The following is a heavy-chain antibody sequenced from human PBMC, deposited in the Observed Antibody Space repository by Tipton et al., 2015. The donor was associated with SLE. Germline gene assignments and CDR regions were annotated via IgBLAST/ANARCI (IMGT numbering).Heavy chain of an antibody. CDR2: ISYTGGT. Sequence: TLSLTCSVSGASITSGGFHWGWVPPLPGEGLGCIGFISYTGGTYYDPSLESRVTMSVDTSKNQFSLKRTSVTAADTVIYYCARRSPRADYDNWFDPWGQGTLVTVSS. D-gene: IGHD4-17*01. J-gene: IGHJ5*02. CDR3: ARRSPRADYDNWFDP. CDR1: GASITSGGFH. V-gene: IGHV4-31*03.